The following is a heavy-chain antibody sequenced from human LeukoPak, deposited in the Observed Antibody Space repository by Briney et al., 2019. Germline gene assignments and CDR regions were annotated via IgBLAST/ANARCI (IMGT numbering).Heavy chain of an antibody. CDR3: ARGSLSHLLFLDCDFYIDF. V-gene: IGHV1-69*13. J-gene: IGHJ6*03. CDR2: FIPMFAKT. CDR1: GGTFSDFG. Sequence: GASVKVSCKASGGTFSDFGISWVRQAPGQGLEWMGGFIPMFAKTNYAQKFQGRVTITADESTSTAYMELSSLKSEETAMYYCARGSLSHLLFLDCDFYIDFWGAGTTVTVSS. D-gene: IGHD2-21*02.